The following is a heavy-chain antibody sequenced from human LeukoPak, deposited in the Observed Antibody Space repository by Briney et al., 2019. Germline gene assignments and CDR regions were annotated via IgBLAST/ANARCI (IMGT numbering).Heavy chain of an antibody. Sequence: ASVKVSCKASGYTFIGYYMHWVRQAPGQGLEWMGWINPNSGGTNYAQKFQGRVTMTRDTSISTAYMELSRLRSDDTAVYYCARDAWWAGYNYSPFDYWGQGTLVTVSS. D-gene: IGHD5-24*01. CDR3: ARDAWWAGYNYSPFDY. CDR1: GYTFIGYY. CDR2: INPNSGGT. V-gene: IGHV1-2*02. J-gene: IGHJ4*02.